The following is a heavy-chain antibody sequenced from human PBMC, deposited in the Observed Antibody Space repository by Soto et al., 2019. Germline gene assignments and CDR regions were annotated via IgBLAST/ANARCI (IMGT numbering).Heavy chain of an antibody. V-gene: IGHV3-23*01. CDR2: ISGSGGST. D-gene: IGHD6-13*01. Sequence: LSLSCAASGFTFGTYAMNWVRQAPGEGLEWVSTISGSGGSTYYADSVKGRFTISRDNSKNTLYLQMNSLRAEDTAVYYCAKVQQQLATRYYYYYYGMDVWGQGTTVTVSS. J-gene: IGHJ6*02. CDR3: AKVQQQLATRYYYYYYGMDV. CDR1: GFTFGTYA.